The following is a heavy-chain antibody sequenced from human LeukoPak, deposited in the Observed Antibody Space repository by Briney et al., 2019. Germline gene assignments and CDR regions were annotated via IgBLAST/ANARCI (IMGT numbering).Heavy chain of an antibody. CDR2: INPSDGNT. D-gene: IGHD2-2*01. CDR1: GYTFTSYS. V-gene: IGHV1-46*04. Sequence: EASVKVSCKASGYTFTSYSMHWVRQAPGQGLEWMGIINPSDGNTSYSHNLQGRVTMTRDKSKNTVYLELTSLRPDDTAVYYCARASRYCSGTSCYFGEGADYWGQGSLVTVSS. J-gene: IGHJ4*02. CDR3: ARASRYCSGTSCYFGEGADY.